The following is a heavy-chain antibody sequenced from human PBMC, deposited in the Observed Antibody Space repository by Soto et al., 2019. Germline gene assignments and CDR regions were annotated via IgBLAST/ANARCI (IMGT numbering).Heavy chain of an antibody. J-gene: IGHJ5*02. CDR1: GGSISSYY. CDR3: ARQVDWFDP. V-gene: IGHV4-59*08. Sequence: QVQLQESGPGLVKPSETLSLTCTVSGGSISSYYWSWIRQPPGKGLEWIGYIFNSGSTNYNPSLKSRVTISVDTSKNQLSLKLRSVTAADTAVYYCARQVDWFDPWGQGTLVTVSS. CDR2: IFNSGST.